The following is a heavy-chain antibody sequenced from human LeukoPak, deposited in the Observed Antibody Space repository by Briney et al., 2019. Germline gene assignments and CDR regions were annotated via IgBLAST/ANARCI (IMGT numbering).Heavy chain of an antibody. V-gene: IGHV3-9*01. CDR2: ISWNSGSI. J-gene: IGHJ4*02. CDR1: GFTFDDYA. CDR3: ARIQSPLDY. Sequence: PGRSLRLSCAASGFTFDDYAMHWVRQAPGKGLEWVSGISWNSGSIGYADSVKGRFTISRDNAKNSLYLQMNSLRAEDTAVYYCARIQSPLDYWGQGTLVTVSS. D-gene: IGHD5-18*01.